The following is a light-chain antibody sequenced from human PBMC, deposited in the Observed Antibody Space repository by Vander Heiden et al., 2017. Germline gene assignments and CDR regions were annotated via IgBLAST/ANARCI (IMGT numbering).Light chain of an antibody. CDR1: SSNIGSNY. CDR2: RNN. CDR3: AEWNDSLRV. Sequence: QSVLTQPPSASGTPGQRVTISCSGSSSNIGSNYVYWYQQLPGTAPKLLIYRNNQRPSGVPDRFSGSKSATSASLTISGLRSEDESYYYSAEWNDSLRVFGGGTKLTVL. V-gene: IGLV1-47*01. J-gene: IGLJ3*02.